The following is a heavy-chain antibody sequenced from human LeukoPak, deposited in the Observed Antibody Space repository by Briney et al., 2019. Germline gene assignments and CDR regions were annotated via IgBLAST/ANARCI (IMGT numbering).Heavy chain of an antibody. Sequence: ASVKVSCKASGYTFISYDINWVRQATGQGLEWMGWMNPNSGNTGYAQKFQGRVTMTRNTSISTAYMELSSLRSEDTAVYYCARGRACSSTSCYWGLDYYYYGMDVWGQGTTVTVSS. J-gene: IGHJ6*02. V-gene: IGHV1-8*01. CDR1: GYTFISYD. CDR2: MNPNSGNT. D-gene: IGHD2-2*01. CDR3: ARGRACSSTSCYWGLDYYYYGMDV.